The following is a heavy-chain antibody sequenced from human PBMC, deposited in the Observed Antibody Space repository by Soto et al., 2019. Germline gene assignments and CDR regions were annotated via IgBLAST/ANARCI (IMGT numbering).Heavy chain of an antibody. J-gene: IGHJ5*02. CDR1: GFSFSSYW. CDR3: AGDGVRNGAYNGWLDP. V-gene: IGHV3-7*03. Sequence: DVQLVESGGDLVQPGGSLRLSCAASGFSFSSYWMTWVRQAPGKGLEWVANIKQDGREKYYVASVKGRFTSSRDNGKNLLFLQMDSLTPDDTAVYYCAGDGVRNGAYNGWLDPWGQGTLVTVSS. CDR2: IKQDGREK. D-gene: IGHD3-16*01.